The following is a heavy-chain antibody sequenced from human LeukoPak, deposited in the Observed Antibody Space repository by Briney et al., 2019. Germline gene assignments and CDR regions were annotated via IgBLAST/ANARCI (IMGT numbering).Heavy chain of an antibody. D-gene: IGHD1-1*01. CDR3: ARATATGSWGLFDY. J-gene: IGHJ4*02. V-gene: IGHV4-39*01. CDR2: SFHSGSH. CDR1: GGSVSSSSYY. Sequence: SETLSLTCSVSGGSVSSSSYYWGWIRQPPGKGLEWIGSSFHSGSHYYNPSLKSRVTISVDTSKNQFSLKLSSVTDADTAVYYCARATATGSWGLFDYWGQGTQVIVSS.